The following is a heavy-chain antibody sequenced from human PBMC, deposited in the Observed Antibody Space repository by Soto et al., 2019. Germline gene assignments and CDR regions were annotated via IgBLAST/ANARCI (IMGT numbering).Heavy chain of an antibody. CDR2: INPSGGST. CDR3: ARDGADIVVVVAAMIDY. Sequence: QVQLVQSGAEVKKPGASVKVSCKASGYTFTSYYMHWVRQAPGQGLEWMGIINPSGGSTSYAQKFQGRVTMTRDTSTSTVYMELSSLRSEDTAVYYCARDGADIVVVVAAMIDYWGQGTLVTVSS. J-gene: IGHJ4*02. D-gene: IGHD2-15*01. CDR1: GYTFTSYY. V-gene: IGHV1-46*01.